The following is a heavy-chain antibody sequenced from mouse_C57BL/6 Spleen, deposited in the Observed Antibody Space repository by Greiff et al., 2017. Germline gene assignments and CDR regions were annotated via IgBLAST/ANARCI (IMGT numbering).Heavy chain of an antibody. D-gene: IGHD1-1*01. CDR3: GRGYGGRLFAY. CDR2: IDPSDSYT. CDR1: GYTFTSYW. Sequence: VQLQQPGAELVMPGASVKLSCKASGYTFTSYWMHWVKQRPGKGLEWIGEIDPSDSYTNYNQKFKGKSTLTVDKSSSTAYMQLSSLTSEDSAVYYCGRGYGGRLFAYWGQGTLVTVS. V-gene: IGHV1-69*01. J-gene: IGHJ3*01.